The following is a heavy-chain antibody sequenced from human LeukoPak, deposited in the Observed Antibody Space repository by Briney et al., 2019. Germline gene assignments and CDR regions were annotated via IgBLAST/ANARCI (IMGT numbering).Heavy chain of an antibody. D-gene: IGHD2-2*01. Sequence: NPGGSLRLSCAASGFTLSNYCMNWVRQAPGRGLEWVSSISSSSSYIYYADSVKGRFTISRDNAKNSLYLQMNSMRDEDTAVYYCTSARGEYYHYYYATDVWGQGNTVTVSS. CDR2: ISSSSSYI. CDR1: GFTLSNYC. CDR3: TSARGEYYHYYYATDV. V-gene: IGHV3-21*01. J-gene: IGHJ6*02.